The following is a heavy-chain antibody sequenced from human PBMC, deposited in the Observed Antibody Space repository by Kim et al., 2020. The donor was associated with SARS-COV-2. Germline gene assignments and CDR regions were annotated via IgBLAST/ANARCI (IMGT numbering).Heavy chain of an antibody. J-gene: IGHJ6*02. D-gene: IGHD3-3*01. V-gene: IGHV3-9*01. Sequence: KGRFTISRDNAKNSLYLQMNSLRAEDTALYYCAKSYYDFWSGEIYYGMDVWGQGTTVTVSS. CDR3: AKSYYDFWSGEIYYGMDV.